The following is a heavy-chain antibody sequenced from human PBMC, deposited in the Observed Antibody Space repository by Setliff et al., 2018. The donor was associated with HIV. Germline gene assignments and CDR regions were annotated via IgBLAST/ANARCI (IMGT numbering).Heavy chain of an antibody. V-gene: IGHV1-18*01. CDR2: ISAYNGNT. Sequence: ASVKVSCKASGYTFTSYGIIWVRQAPGQGLEWMGWISAYNGNTNYAQKLQGRVTMTTDTSTSTAYMELSSLRSDDTAMYYCATDPGYSSTWYSESFQHWGQGTVVTVSS. D-gene: IGHD6-13*01. CDR1: GYTFTSYG. J-gene: IGHJ1*01. CDR3: ATDPGYSSTWYSESFQH.